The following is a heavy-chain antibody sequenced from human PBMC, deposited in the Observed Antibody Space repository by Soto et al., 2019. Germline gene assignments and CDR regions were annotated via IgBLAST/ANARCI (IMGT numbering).Heavy chain of an antibody. CDR2: ISSSGSTI. Sequence: QVQLVESGGGLVKPGGSLRLSCAASGFTFSDYYMSWIRQAPGKGLEWVSYISSSGSTIYYADSVKGRFTISRDNAKSSLYLQMNSLRAEDTAVYYCAIALIEYSSGWYYYYYYMDVWGKGTTVTVSS. CDR3: AIALIEYSSGWYYYYYYMDV. CDR1: GFTFSDYY. V-gene: IGHV3-11*01. D-gene: IGHD6-19*01. J-gene: IGHJ6*03.